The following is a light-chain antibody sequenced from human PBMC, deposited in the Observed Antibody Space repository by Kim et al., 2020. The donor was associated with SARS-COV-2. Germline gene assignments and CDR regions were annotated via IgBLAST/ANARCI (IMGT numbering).Light chain of an antibody. V-gene: IGKV3-20*01. Sequence: SPGESATLSCRASQTVSSNYLAWFQQKPAQAPRLLIYGASSRATGIPDRFSGSGSGTDFTLTISRLEPEDFAVYYCQQYGSSPFTFGPGTKVDIK. CDR3: QQYGSSPFT. CDR2: GAS. CDR1: QTVSSNY. J-gene: IGKJ3*01.